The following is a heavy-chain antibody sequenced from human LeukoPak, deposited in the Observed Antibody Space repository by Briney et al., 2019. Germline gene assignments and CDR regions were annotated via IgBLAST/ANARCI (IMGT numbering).Heavy chain of an antibody. CDR3: ARDPYDFWSGLGDAFDI. CDR1: GGSISSYY. Sequence: SETLSLTCTVSGGSISSYYWSWIRQPAGKGLEWIGRIYTSGSTNYNPSLKSRVTMSVDTSKNQFSLKLSSVTAADTAVYYCARDPYDFWSGLGDAFDIWGQGTMVTVSS. J-gene: IGHJ3*02. CDR2: IYTSGST. D-gene: IGHD3-3*01. V-gene: IGHV4-4*07.